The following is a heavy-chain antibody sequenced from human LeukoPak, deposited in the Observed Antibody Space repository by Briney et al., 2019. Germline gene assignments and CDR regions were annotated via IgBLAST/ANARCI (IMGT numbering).Heavy chain of an antibody. CDR1: GYTFTSYG. V-gene: IGHV1-69*05. J-gene: IGHJ3*02. CDR3: ANSGSYLTDAFDI. Sequence: ASVKVSCKASGYTFTSYGISWVRQAPGQGLEWMGRIIPIFGTANYAQKFQGRVTITTDESTSTAYMELSSLRSEDTAVYYCANSGSYLTDAFDIWGQGTMVTVSS. CDR2: IIPIFGTA. D-gene: IGHD1-26*01.